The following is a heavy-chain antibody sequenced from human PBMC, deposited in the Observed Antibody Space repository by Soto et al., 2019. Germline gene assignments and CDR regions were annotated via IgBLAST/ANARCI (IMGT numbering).Heavy chain of an antibody. Sequence: EVQLLESGGGLVQPGGSLRLSCEASGFTFNNYAMSWVRQAPGKGLEWVSAISGNGGITSYADSVKGRFTISRDNSKNTVYLQRNSLRAEDTAVHFWAKVGGGLYYFDTSGFYYVDSWGQGTLVTVSS. V-gene: IGHV3-23*01. CDR1: GFTFNNYA. J-gene: IGHJ4*02. CDR3: AKVGGGLYYFDTSGFYYVDS. D-gene: IGHD3-22*01. CDR2: ISGNGGIT.